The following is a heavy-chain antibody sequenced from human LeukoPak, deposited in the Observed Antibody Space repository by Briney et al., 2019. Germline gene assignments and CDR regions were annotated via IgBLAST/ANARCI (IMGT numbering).Heavy chain of an antibody. Sequence: PGGSLRLSRAASGFTFSSYAMSWVRQAPGKELEWVSLISYSGSNAYYTDSVKGRFTISRDNSENTLYLQMNSLRAEDTAVYYCARPLGSGSHQFVYFDYWGQGTLVTVSS. CDR1: GFTFSSYA. V-gene: IGHV3-23*01. J-gene: IGHJ4*02. D-gene: IGHD3-10*01. CDR3: ARPLGSGSHQFVYFDY. CDR2: ISYSGSNA.